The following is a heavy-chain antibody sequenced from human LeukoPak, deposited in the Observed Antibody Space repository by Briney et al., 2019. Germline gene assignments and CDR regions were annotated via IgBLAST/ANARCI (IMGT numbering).Heavy chain of an antibody. CDR3: ARVVGCGGDCYSGISDY. CDR2: INTNTGNP. J-gene: IGHJ4*02. V-gene: IGHV7-4-1*02. Sequence: ASVKVSCKASGYTFTSYAMNWVRQAPGQGLEWMGWINTNTGNPTYAQGFTGRFVFSLDTSVSTAYLQISSLKAEDTAVYYCARVVGCGGDCYSGISDYWGQGTLVTVSS. D-gene: IGHD2-21*02. CDR1: GYTFTSYA.